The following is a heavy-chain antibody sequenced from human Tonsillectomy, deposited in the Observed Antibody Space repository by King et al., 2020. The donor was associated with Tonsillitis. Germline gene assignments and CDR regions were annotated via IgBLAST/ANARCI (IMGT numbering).Heavy chain of an antibody. D-gene: IGHD1-26*01. CDR1: GDSISSANHP. J-gene: IGHJ4*02. V-gene: IGHV4-61*02. CDR3: AGGLQESWESHGY. Sequence: VQLQESGPGLVKPSQTLSLTCTVSGDSISSANHPWNWIRQPPGQGPEWIWRMYTSGSTTYNPSPKSRVTMSLDTSTNQFSLKLRSVTAADTAVYYCAGGLQESWESHGYWGQGTVVTVSS. CDR2: MYTSGST.